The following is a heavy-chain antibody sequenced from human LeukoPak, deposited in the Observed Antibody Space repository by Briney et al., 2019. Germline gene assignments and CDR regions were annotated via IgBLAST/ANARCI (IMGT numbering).Heavy chain of an antibody. CDR1: GFTFSSYG. V-gene: IGHV3-30*03. CDR2: ISYDGSNK. Sequence: PGGSLRLSCAASGFTFSSYGMHWVRQAPGKGLEWVAVISYDGSNKYYADSVKGRFTISRGNSKNTLFLQMNSLRAEDTAVYYCAREMTTVTYAFDIWGQGTMVTVSS. CDR3: AREMTTVTYAFDI. D-gene: IGHD4-17*01. J-gene: IGHJ3*02.